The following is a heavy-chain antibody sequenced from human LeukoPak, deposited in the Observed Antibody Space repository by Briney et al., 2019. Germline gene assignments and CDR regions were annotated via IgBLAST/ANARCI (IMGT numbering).Heavy chain of an antibody. Sequence: PSETLSLTCTVSGGSISFYYWSWIRQPPGKRLEWIGYIFTSGSTSYNPSLKSRVTISVDTSKNQVSLKLSSVTAADTAVYYCATHQQQLVTGYDYWGQGTLVTVSS. CDR3: ATHQQQLVTGYDY. CDR2: IFTSGST. D-gene: IGHD6-13*01. V-gene: IGHV4-4*09. CDR1: GGSISFYY. J-gene: IGHJ4*02.